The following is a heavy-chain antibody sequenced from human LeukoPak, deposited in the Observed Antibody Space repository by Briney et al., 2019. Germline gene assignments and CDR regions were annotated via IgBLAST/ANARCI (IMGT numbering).Heavy chain of an antibody. V-gene: IGHV3-30*02. J-gene: IGHJ6*03. Sequence: VTFXXXXMHXVXQXXGXGXEWXAXXRYDENKRHYADSVKGRFTISRDNSKNTLYRQMNSLRTEDTAVYYCANRLGGYCSSSSCYTEYYYMDVWGKGTTVTVSS. D-gene: IGHD2-2*02. CDR1: VTFXXXX. CDR2: XRYDENKR. CDR3: ANRLGGYCSSSSCYTEYYYMDV.